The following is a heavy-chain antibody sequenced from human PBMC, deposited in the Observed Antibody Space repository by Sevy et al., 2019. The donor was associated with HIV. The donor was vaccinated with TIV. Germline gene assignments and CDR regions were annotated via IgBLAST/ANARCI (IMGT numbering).Heavy chain of an antibody. J-gene: IGHJ6*03. D-gene: IGHD6-6*01. Sequence: SETLSLTCTVSGGSVSSGSYYWSWIRQPPGKGLEWIGYIYYSGSTNYNPSLKSRITISVDTSKNQFSLKLTSVTAADTAVYYCAREEKKYSRSSLDYYYYYYRDVWGKGTTVTVSS. CDR2: IYYSGST. CDR3: AREEKKYSRSSLDYYYYYYRDV. CDR1: GGSVSSGSYY. V-gene: IGHV4-61*01.